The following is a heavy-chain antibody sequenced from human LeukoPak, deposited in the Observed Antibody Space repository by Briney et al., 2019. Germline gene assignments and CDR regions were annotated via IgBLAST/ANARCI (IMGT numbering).Heavy chain of an antibody. CDR2: IKRETDGGTI. J-gene: IGHJ4*02. V-gene: IGHV3-15*01. CDR3: TTGRYSYGSDY. CDR1: GFTLNNAW. D-gene: IGHD5-18*01. Sequence: GGSLRLSCAASGFTLNNAWMSWVRQAPGKGLEWLGRIKRETDGGTIDYAAPVKGRFTISRDDSKNTLYLQMNSLKTEDTAVCYCTTGRYSYGSDYWGQGTLVTVSS.